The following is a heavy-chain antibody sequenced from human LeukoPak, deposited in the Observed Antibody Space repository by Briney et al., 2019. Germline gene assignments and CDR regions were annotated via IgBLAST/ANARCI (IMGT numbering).Heavy chain of an antibody. CDR2: INHSGST. D-gene: IGHD2-2*01. CDR3: ARRVPTSRSWFDP. J-gene: IGHJ5*02. CDR1: GESFSGYY. Sequence: SETLSLTCAVYGESFSGYYWSWIRQPPGKGLEWIGEINHSGSTKYNPSLKSRVTISEDTSKNQFSLKLNSVTAADTAVYYCARRVPTSRSWFDPWGQGTLVTVSS. V-gene: IGHV4-34*01.